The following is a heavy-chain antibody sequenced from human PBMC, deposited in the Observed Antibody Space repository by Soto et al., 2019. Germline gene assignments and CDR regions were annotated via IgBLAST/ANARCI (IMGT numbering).Heavy chain of an antibody. CDR1: GGSFSGYY. CDR3: ARGPKQWLVLEVAFDI. D-gene: IGHD6-19*01. V-gene: IGHV4-34*01. J-gene: IGHJ3*02. CDR2: INHSGST. Sequence: QVQLQQWGAGLLKPSETLSLTCAVYGGSFSGYYWSWIRQPPGKGLEWIGEINHSGSTNYNPSLKSRVTISVDTSKNQFSLKLSSVTAADTAVYYCARGPKQWLVLEVAFDIWGQGTMVTVSS.